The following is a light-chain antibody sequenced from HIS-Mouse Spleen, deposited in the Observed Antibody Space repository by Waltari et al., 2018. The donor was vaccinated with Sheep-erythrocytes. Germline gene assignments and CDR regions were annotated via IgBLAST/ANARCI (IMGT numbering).Light chain of an antibody. J-gene: IGLJ3*02. CDR3: AAWDDSLNGPV. Sequence: QSVLTQPPSASGTPGQRVTISCSGSSTNIGRTTVTWYQHLPGTAPKLLIYSNNQRPSGVPDRFSGSKSGTSASLAISGLQSEDEADYYCAAWDDSLNGPVFGGGTKLTVL. CDR2: SNN. V-gene: IGLV1-44*01. CDR1: STNIGRTT.